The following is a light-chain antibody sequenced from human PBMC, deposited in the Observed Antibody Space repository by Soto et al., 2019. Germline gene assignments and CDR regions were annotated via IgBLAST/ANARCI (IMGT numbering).Light chain of an antibody. CDR3: QQYGGSPRIT. CDR2: GAS. J-gene: IGKJ5*01. V-gene: IGKV3-20*01. CDR1: ERLSSVY. Sequence: EIVMSLSPGTLSLSPGERATLSCRASERLSSVYLAWYQQRPGQPPRLLIYGASNRATGIPDRFSGSGSGTDFTLIINRLEPEDVAIYYCQQYGGSPRITFGQGRLLEVK.